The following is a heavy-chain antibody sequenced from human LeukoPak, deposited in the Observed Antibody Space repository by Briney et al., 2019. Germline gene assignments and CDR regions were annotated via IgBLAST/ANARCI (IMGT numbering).Heavy chain of an antibody. CDR2: INPSGGST. Sequence: ASVKVSCKASGYTFTSYYMHWVRQAPGQGLEWMGIINPSGGSTSYAQKFQGRVTMTRDTSTSTVYMELSSLRSEDTAVYYCARGGIKSIVVVPAAPGRDAFDIWGQGTMVTVSS. V-gene: IGHV1-46*01. CDR1: GYTFTSYY. J-gene: IGHJ3*02. D-gene: IGHD2-2*01. CDR3: ARGGIKSIVVVPAAPGRDAFDI.